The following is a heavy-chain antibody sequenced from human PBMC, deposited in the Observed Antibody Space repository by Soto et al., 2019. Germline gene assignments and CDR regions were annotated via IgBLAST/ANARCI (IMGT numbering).Heavy chain of an antibody. D-gene: IGHD3-3*02. CDR3: AKDLSHFWSGYYRTPYGMDV. J-gene: IGHJ6*02. CDR1: GFTFSSYA. CDR2: ISGSGGST. V-gene: IGHV3-23*01. Sequence: PGGSLKLSCAASGFTFSSYAMSWVRQAPGKGLEWVSAISGSGGSTYYADSVKGRFTISRDNSKNTLYLQMNCLRAEDTAVYYCAKDLSHFWSGYYRTPYGMDVWGQGTTVTVSS.